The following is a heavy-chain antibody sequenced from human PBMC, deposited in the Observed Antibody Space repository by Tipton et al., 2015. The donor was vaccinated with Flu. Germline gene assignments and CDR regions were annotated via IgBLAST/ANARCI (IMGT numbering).Heavy chain of an antibody. CDR3: ARRESIGETDPSLGEYVYDC. J-gene: IGHJ4*02. CDR2: IDPDDSDT. V-gene: IGHV5-10-1*01. Sequence: QLVQSGAEVKKPGESLRITCKGSGYSFTSYYISWVRQMPGRGLEWMGRIDPDDSDTNYSPSFQGHVTISADKSTSTAYLQRSSLEAWAPAIYCCARRESIGETDPSLGEYVYDCWGQGTLVTVSS. D-gene: IGHD3-10*01. CDR1: GYSFTSYY.